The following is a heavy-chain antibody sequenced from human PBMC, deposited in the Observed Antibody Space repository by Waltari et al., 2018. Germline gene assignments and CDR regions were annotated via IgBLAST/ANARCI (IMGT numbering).Heavy chain of an antibody. Sequence: QVQLVQSGAEVKKPGASVKVSCKASGYTFTSYAMHWVRQAPGQRLEWMGWINAGNGNTKYSQKFQGRVTITRDTSASTAYMELSSLRSEDTAVYYCARVRWPNDAFDIWGQGTMVTVSS. V-gene: IGHV1-3*01. CDR2: INAGNGNT. CDR3: ARVRWPNDAFDI. J-gene: IGHJ3*02. D-gene: IGHD3-16*01. CDR1: GYTFTSYA.